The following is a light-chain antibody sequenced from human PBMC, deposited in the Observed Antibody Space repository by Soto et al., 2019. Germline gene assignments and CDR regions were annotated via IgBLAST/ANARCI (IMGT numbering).Light chain of an antibody. CDR2: GAS. CDR1: QSISSSY. V-gene: IGKV3-20*01. Sequence: EIVLTQSPGTLSLSPGERATLSCRASQSISSSYLAWYQQKPGQAPRLLIYGASSRATGIPGRFSGSGSGTDFTLTISRLEPEDFAVYYCQQFRGTFGQGTRLEI. CDR3: QQFRGT. J-gene: IGKJ5*01.